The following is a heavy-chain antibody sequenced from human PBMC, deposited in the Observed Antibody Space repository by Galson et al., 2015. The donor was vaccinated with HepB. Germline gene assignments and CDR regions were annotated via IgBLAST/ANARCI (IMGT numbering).Heavy chain of an antibody. CDR1: GFTFSSYG. CDR3: AKETGYSSSWYGYYYYGMDV. V-gene: IGHV3-30*18. Sequence: SLRLSCAASGFTFSSYGMHWVRQAPGKGLEWVAVISYDGSNKYYADSVKGRFTISRDNSKNTLYLQMNSLRAEDTAVYYCAKETGYSSSWYGYYYYGMDVWGQGTTVTVSS. D-gene: IGHD6-13*01. J-gene: IGHJ6*02. CDR2: ISYDGSNK.